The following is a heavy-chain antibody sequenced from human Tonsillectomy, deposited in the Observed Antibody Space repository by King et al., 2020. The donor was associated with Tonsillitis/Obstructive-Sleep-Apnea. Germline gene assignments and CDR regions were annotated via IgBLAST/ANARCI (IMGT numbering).Heavy chain of an antibody. V-gene: IGHV3-30*01. D-gene: IGHD2-2*02. Sequence: VQLVESGGGVVQPGRSLRLSCAASGFTFSNHEMHWVRQAPGKRLEWVAVISYDGSHSYYADSVRGRFTISRDNSQNTLFLQMNSLRAEDTAVYYCARDRDCSSTSCYNAFDIWGQGTMVTVSS. CDR3: ARDRDCSSTSCYNAFDI. J-gene: IGHJ3*02. CDR1: GFTFSNHE. CDR2: ISYDGSHS.